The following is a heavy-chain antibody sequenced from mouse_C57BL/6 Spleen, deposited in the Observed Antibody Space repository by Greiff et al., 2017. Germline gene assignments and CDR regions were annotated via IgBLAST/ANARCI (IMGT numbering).Heavy chain of an antibody. CDR2: IDPENGDT. CDR3: TLTTPQNFDV. J-gene: IGHJ1*03. CDR1: GFNIKDDY. V-gene: IGHV14-4*01. D-gene: IGHD1-1*01. Sequence: ESGAELVRPGASVKLSCTASGFNIKDDYMHWVKQRPEQGLEWIGWIDPENGDTEYASKFQGKATITADTSSNTAYLQLSSLTSEDTAVXYCTLTTPQNFDVWGTGTTVTVSS.